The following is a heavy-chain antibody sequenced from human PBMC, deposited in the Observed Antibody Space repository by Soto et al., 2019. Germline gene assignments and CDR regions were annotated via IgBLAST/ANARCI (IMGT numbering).Heavy chain of an antibody. D-gene: IGHD4-17*01. V-gene: IGHV4-31*03. Sequence: QVQLQESGPGLVKPSQTLSLTCTVSGGSISSGGYYWSWIRQHPGKGLEWIGYIYYSGSTYYNPSLKSRVTISVDTSKNQFSLKLSSVTAADTAVYYCARRHKSLSTTVVTPNTHWYFDLWGRGTLVTVSS. J-gene: IGHJ2*01. CDR2: IYYSGST. CDR3: ARRHKSLSTTVVTPNTHWYFDL. CDR1: GGSISSGGYY.